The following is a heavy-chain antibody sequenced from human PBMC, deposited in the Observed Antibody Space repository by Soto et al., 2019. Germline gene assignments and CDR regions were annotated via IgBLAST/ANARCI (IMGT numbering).Heavy chain of an antibody. Sequence: SETLSLTCTVSGGSISSSSYYWGWIRQPPGKGLEWIGSIYYSGSTYYNPSLKSRVTISVDTSKNQFSLKLSSVTAADTAVYYCASPHYYDSSGYYYPTFDYWGQGTLVTVSS. CDR2: IYYSGST. D-gene: IGHD3-22*01. V-gene: IGHV4-39*01. J-gene: IGHJ4*02. CDR3: ASPHYYDSSGYYYPTFDY. CDR1: GGSISSSSYY.